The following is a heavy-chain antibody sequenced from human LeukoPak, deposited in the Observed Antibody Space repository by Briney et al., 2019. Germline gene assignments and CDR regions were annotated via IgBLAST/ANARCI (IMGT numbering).Heavy chain of an antibody. CDR2: IYYTGST. CDR1: GGSVTSGDYF. V-gene: IGHV4-61*08. J-gene: IGHJ4*02. CDR3: ARAVYGRRNDY. Sequence: KPSETLSLTCTVPGGSVTSGDYFWGWIRQPPGTGLEWIGYIYYTGSTNYNPSLRSRVTISVDTSKNQFSLKLYSVTAADTAVYYCARAVYGRRNDYWGQGTLVTVSS. D-gene: IGHD4-17*01.